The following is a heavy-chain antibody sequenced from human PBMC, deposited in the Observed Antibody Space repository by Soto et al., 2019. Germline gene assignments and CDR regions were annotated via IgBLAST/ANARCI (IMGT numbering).Heavy chain of an antibody. CDR2: IYHTGGR. J-gene: IGHJ4*02. Sequence: SETLSLTCFVSGDPINNTYWWSWVRQAPEKGLEWIGEIYHTGGRSYMPALRGRITLSVDTSKNQFSLKLTSVTAEDTAVYYCARVRATTVWDFDYWGQGTLVTVSS. CDR3: ARVRATTVWDFDY. D-gene: IGHD1-26*01. CDR1: GDPINNTYW. V-gene: IGHV4-4*02.